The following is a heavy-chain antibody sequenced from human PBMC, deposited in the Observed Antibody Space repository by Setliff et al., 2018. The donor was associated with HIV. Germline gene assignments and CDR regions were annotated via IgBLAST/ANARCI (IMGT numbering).Heavy chain of an antibody. CDR1: GFSFDNYA. CDR2: ISGRSGTA. V-gene: IGHV3-23*01. Sequence: GGSLRLSCAASGFSFDNYALSWVRQAPGKGLEWVSTISGRSGTANYADSVKGRFSISRDNSKSTIYLQMNSLRANDTAIYYCAKLPAIIWASYNWFDPWGQGILVTVSS. D-gene: IGHD5-18*01. CDR3: AKLPAIIWASYNWFDP. J-gene: IGHJ5*02.